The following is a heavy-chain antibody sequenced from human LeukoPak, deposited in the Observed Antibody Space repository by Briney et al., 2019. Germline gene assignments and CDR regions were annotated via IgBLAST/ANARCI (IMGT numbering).Heavy chain of an antibody. J-gene: IGHJ4*02. V-gene: IGHV3-23*01. CDR3: AKDQGYSSSWFNY. D-gene: IGHD6-13*01. Sequence: GGSLRLSCVASGFSVSGIHMNWVRQAPGKGLEWVSAISGSGGSTDYADSVKGRFTISRDNSKNTMYVQMNSLRAEDTAVYYCAKDQGYSSSWFNYWGQGTLVTVSS. CDR1: GFSVSGIH. CDR2: ISGSGGST.